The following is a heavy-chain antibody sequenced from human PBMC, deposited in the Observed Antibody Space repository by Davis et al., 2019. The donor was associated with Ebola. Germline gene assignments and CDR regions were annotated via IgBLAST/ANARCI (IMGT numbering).Heavy chain of an antibody. Sequence: GGSLRLSCAASGFTFSNYGKNWVRQAPGKRLEWVAAISSTSSYIFYPDSVKGRFTISRDNARNSLFLQMKSLQAEDTAVFYCASDCGGYCYSDAFDIWGQGTMVTVSS. D-gene: IGHD2-21*01. CDR2: ISSTSSYI. J-gene: IGHJ3*02. CDR3: ASDCGGYCYSDAFDI. V-gene: IGHV3-21*01. CDR1: GFTFSNYG.